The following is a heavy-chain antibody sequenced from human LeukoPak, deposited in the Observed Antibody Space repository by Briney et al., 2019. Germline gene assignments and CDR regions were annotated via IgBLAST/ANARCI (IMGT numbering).Heavy chain of an antibody. CDR1: GGSISNTGFH. Sequence: KPSETLSLTCTVSGGSISNTGFHWGWIRQPPGKGPEWIASIYYSGRTYYCPSLKSRLTISVDTSKNQFSLKSSSVTAADTAVYFCARHKSVVDWFDPWGQGTLVTVSS. J-gene: IGHJ5*02. CDR2: IYYSGRT. CDR3: ARHKSVVDWFDP. V-gene: IGHV4-39*01. D-gene: IGHD4-23*01.